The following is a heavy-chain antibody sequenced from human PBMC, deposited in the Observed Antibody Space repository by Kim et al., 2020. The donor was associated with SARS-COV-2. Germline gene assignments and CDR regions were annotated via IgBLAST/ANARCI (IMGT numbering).Heavy chain of an antibody. CDR3: AKGAENDYGDYWVTGWFDP. V-gene: IGHV3-43*02. Sequence: GGSLRLSCAASGFTFDDYAMHWVRQAPGKGLEWVSLISGDGGSTYYADSVKGRFTISRDNSKNSLYLQMNSLRTEDTALYYCAKGAENDYGDYWVTGWFDPWGQGTLVTVSS. J-gene: IGHJ5*02. CDR2: ISGDGGST. CDR1: GFTFDDYA. D-gene: IGHD4-17*01.